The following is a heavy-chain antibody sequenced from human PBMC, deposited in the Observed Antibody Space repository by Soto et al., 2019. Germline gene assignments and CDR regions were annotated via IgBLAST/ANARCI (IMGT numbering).Heavy chain of an antibody. CDR2: ISGNTGET. D-gene: IGHD2-2*01. CDR1: GYTFISYG. J-gene: IGHJ5*02. CDR3: ARDWNCSNTRCQNCFDP. Sequence: QVQLVQSGAEVTEPGASVKVSCKASGYTFISYGVSWVRQAPGQGLEWMGWISGNTGETNYAQKLQGRVTMTTDTSTSTAYMELRSLRSDDTAVYYCARDWNCSNTRCQNCFDPWGQGTLVTVSS. V-gene: IGHV1-18*01.